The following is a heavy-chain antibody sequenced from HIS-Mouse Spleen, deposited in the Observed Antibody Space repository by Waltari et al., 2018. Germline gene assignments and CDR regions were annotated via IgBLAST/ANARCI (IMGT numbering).Heavy chain of an antibody. CDR1: GGSISSSSYY. CDR3: AREIPYSSSWYDWYFDL. J-gene: IGHJ2*01. V-gene: IGHV4-39*07. D-gene: IGHD6-13*01. Sequence: QLQLQESGPGLVKPSETLSLTCTVSGGSISSSSYYWGWIRQPPGKGLGWIGSLDYSGSTYYNPSLQSRVTISVATSKNQFSLKLSSVTAADTAVYYCAREIPYSSSWYDWYFDLWGRGTLVTVSS. CDR2: LDYSGST.